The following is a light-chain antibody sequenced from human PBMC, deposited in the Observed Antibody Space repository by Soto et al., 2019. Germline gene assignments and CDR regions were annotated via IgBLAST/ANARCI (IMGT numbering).Light chain of an antibody. V-gene: IGKV1-9*01. CDR1: QGISSS. CDR2: AAS. CDR3: QQLNNYPLT. J-gene: IGKJ4*01. Sequence: DIQLTQSPTFLSASVGDRVTITCRASQGISSSLAWYQQKLGKAPKILIYAASTLQSGVPSRFSGSGSGTEFTLTISSLQPEDFGTYYCQQLNNYPLTFGGGTKVDIK.